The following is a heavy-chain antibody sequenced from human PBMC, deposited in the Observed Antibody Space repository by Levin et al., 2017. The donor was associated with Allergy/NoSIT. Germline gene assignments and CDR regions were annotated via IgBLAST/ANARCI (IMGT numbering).Heavy chain of an antibody. CDR2: ISSSGSTI. CDR1: GFTFSSYE. Sequence: PGGSLRLSCAASGFTFSSYEMNWVRQAPGKGLEWVSYISSSGSTIYYADSVKGRFTISRDNAKNSLYLQMNSLRAEDTAVYYCARGGYSYGDEALYGMDVWGQGTTVTVSS. D-gene: IGHD5-18*01. J-gene: IGHJ6*02. V-gene: IGHV3-48*03. CDR3: ARGGYSYGDEALYGMDV.